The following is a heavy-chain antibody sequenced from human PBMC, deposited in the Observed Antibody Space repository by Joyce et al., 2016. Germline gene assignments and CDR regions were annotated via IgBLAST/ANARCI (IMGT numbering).Heavy chain of an antibody. CDR1: GFTFSSYT. CDR2: IISSSKNI. V-gene: IGHV3-21*01. Sequence: EVQLVESGGGLVKPGGSLRLSCSASGFTFSSYTMHWVRQARGKGLEWVSSIISSSKNIYYSDSVKGRFTISRDNAKNSLFLQMNSLRVEDTAVYYCAKVGSGWYELANWGQGTLVTVSS. D-gene: IGHD6-19*01. J-gene: IGHJ4*02. CDR3: AKVGSGWYELAN.